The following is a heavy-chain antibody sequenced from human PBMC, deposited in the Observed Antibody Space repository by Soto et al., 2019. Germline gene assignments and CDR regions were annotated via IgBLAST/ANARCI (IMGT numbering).Heavy chain of an antibody. CDR1: GFTFGDYA. CDR3: TNYVRDIYYYYYMDV. Sequence: GGSLRLSCTASGFTFGDYAMSWFRQAPGKGLEWVGFIRSKAYGGTTEYAASVKGRFTISRDDSKSIAYLQMNSLKTEDTAVYYCTNYVRDIYYYYYMDVWGKGTTVTVSS. CDR2: IRSKAYGGTT. V-gene: IGHV3-49*03. D-gene: IGHD4-17*01. J-gene: IGHJ6*03.